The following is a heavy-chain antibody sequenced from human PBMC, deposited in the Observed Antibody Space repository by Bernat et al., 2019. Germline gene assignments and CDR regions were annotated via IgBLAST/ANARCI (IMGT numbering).Heavy chain of an antibody. CDR1: GYTFSNYA. Sequence: QVQLVQSGAEVKMPGASVKVSCKASGYTFSNYAIHWARQAPGQRLEWMGWINAANGNTEYSQKLQGRVTITRDTSASTAYMEVRSLRSEDTAIYYCARDERYNGLWQNWFDPWGQGTLVTVSS. V-gene: IGHV1-3*01. J-gene: IGHJ5*02. CDR3: ARDERYNGLWQNWFDP. D-gene: IGHD1-26*01. CDR2: INAANGNT.